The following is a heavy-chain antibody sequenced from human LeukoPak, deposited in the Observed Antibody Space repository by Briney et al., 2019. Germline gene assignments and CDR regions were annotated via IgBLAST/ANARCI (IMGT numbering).Heavy chain of an antibody. D-gene: IGHD6-13*01. CDR2: IYYSGST. CDR3: ARQGRDRRQLVHDY. Sequence: PSETLSLTRTVSGGSISSSSYYWGWIRQPPGKGLEWIGSIYYSGSTYYNPSLKSRVTISVDTSKNQFSLKLSSVTAADTAVYYCARQGRDRRQLVHDYWGQGTLVTVSS. J-gene: IGHJ4*02. V-gene: IGHV4-39*01. CDR1: GGSISSSSYY.